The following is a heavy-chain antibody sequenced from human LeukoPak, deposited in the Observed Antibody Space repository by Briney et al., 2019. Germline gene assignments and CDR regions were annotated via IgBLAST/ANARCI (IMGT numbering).Heavy chain of an antibody. D-gene: IGHD3-22*01. J-gene: IGHJ4*02. Sequence: PGGSLRLSCAASGFTFSSYWMSWVRQAPGKGLEWVANIKQDGSEKYYVDSVKGRFTISRDSAKNSLYLQMNSLRAEDTAVYYCARAIPLYDSSGYYFDYWGQGTLVTVSS. CDR2: IKQDGSEK. V-gene: IGHV3-7*01. CDR1: GFTFSSYW. CDR3: ARAIPLYDSSGYYFDY.